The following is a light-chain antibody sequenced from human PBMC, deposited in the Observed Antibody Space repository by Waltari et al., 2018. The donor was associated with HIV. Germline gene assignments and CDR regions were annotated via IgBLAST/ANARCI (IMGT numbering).Light chain of an antibody. V-gene: IGLV1-44*01. J-gene: IGLJ3*02. CDR2: GNN. CDR1: SSNIGSYP. CDR3: APWDDSLTSPV. Sequence: QSVLTQSPSASGTPGQRVTISCSGGSSNIGSYPVSWYQQFPGTAPKRLIYGNNQRPSVFPDPFSVSKSGPSAPLAISGLQSEDESDYYCAPWDDSLTSPVFGGGTKLTVL.